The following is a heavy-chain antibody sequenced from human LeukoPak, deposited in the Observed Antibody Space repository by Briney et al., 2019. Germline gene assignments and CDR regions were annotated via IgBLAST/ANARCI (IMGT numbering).Heavy chain of an antibody. J-gene: IGHJ4*02. V-gene: IGHV4-59*01. CDR3: ARSSEAYDSSGYYSYYFDY. CDR2: IYYSGST. D-gene: IGHD3-22*01. Sequence: SETLSLTRSVSGGSISSYYWSWIRLPPGKGLEWIGYIYYSGSTNYNPSLRSRVTISVDTSKNQFSLKLSSVTAADTAVYYCARSSEAYDSSGYYSYYFDYWGQGTLVTVSS. CDR1: GGSISSYY.